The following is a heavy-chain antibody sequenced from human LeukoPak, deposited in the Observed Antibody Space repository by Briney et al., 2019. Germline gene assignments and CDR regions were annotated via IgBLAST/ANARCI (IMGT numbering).Heavy chain of an antibody. CDR3: ASWEGDSSGYYPPYYYYYMDV. CDR2: IIPIFGTA. D-gene: IGHD3-22*01. J-gene: IGHJ6*03. CDR1: GGTFSSYA. V-gene: IGHV1-69*13. Sequence: GASVKVSCKASGGTFSSYAISWVRQAPGQGLEWMGGIIPIFGTANYAQKFQGRVTITADESTSTAYMELSSLRSEDTAVYYCASWEGDSSGYYPPYYYYYMDVWGKGTTVTISS.